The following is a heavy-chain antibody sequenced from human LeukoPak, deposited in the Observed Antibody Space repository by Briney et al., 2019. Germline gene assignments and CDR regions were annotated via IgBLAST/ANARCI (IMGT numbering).Heavy chain of an antibody. CDR3: ARGSIVVVPAAEGGMDV. Sequence: SETLSLTCAVYGGSFSGYYWSWIRQPPGKGLEWIGEINHSGSTNYNPSLKSRVTISVATSKNQFSLKLSSVTAADTAVYYCARGSIVVVPAAEGGMDVWGKGTTVTVSS. CDR2: INHSGST. CDR1: GGSFSGYY. D-gene: IGHD2-2*01. J-gene: IGHJ6*04. V-gene: IGHV4-34*01.